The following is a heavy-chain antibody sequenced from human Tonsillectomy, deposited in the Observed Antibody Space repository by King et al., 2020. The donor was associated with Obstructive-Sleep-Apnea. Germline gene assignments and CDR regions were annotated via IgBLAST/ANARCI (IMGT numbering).Heavy chain of an antibody. CDR3: ARGRGGGRYLDY. Sequence: LQLQESGPGLVKPSETMSLTCSVSGGSIRSSGYSWGWIRQPPGMGLEWIGTIYYNGSTYYEPSLTSRVTISVDTSRNQFSLKMTSVTAADTAVYYCARGRGGGRYLDYWGQGTLVTVSS. J-gene: IGHJ4*02. D-gene: IGHD1-26*01. V-gene: IGHV4-39*07. CDR2: IYYNGST. CDR1: GGSIRSSGYS.